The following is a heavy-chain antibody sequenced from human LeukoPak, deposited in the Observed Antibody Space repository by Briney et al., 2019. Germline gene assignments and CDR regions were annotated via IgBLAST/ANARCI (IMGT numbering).Heavy chain of an antibody. CDR2: ISSSSNAT. V-gene: IGHV3-48*02. J-gene: IGHJ4*02. CDR1: GFTFSSYW. Sequence: GGSLRLSCAASGFTFSSYWMHWVRQAPGKGLEWVSYISSSSNATYYAASVKGRFTISRDNAKNSLYLQMNSLRDEDTAVYNCARGMAYLGSGSYDNAFDYWGQGTLVTVSS. D-gene: IGHD3-10*01. CDR3: ARGMAYLGSGSYDNAFDY.